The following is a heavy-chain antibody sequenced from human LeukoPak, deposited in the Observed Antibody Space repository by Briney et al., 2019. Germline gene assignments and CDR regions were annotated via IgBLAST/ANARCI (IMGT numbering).Heavy chain of an antibody. J-gene: IGHJ3*02. CDR3: ALLVVPAAMRAFDI. CDR2: MNPNSGNT. D-gene: IGHD2-2*01. CDR1: GYTFTSYD. Sequence: GASVKVSCKASGYTFTSYDINWVRQATGQGLEWMGWMNPNSGNTGYAQKFQGRVTITRNTSISTAYMKLSSLRSEDTAVYYCALLVVPAAMRAFDIWGQGTMVTVSS. V-gene: IGHV1-8*03.